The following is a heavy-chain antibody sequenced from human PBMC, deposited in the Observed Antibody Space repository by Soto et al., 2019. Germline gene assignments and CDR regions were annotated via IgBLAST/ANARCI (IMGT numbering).Heavy chain of an antibody. V-gene: IGHV1-69*13. CDR3: ARVSSRYNWNHNYGMDV. Sequence: SVKVSCKASGGTFSSYAISWVRQAPGQGLEWMGGIIPIFGTANYAQKFQGRVTITADESTSTAYMELSSLRSEDTAAYYCARVSSRYNWNHNYGMDVWGQGTTVTVSS. CDR2: IIPIFGTA. CDR1: GGTFSSYA. D-gene: IGHD1-20*01. J-gene: IGHJ6*02.